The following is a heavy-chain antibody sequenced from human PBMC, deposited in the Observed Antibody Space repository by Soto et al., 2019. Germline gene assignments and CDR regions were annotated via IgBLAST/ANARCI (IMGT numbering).Heavy chain of an antibody. CDR2: SYYSGST. Sequence: PSETLSLTCTVSGGSITNNYWSWIRQSPGKGLEWIGCSYYSGSTSYNPSLRSRVTISIDTSKTQFSLRLRSVTAADTAVYYCARRQIWNNLFDTWGQGTLVTVSS. CDR1: GGSITNNY. J-gene: IGHJ5*02. D-gene: IGHD1-1*01. CDR3: ARRQIWNNLFDT. V-gene: IGHV4-59*08.